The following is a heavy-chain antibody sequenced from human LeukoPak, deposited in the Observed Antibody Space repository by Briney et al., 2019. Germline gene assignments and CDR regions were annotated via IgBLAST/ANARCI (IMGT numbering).Heavy chain of an antibody. CDR1: GFSFRTYW. V-gene: IGHV3-7*01. CDR3: GRGDPDY. Sequence: GGSLRLSCEVSGFSFRTYWMNSVRPAPGKGLEWVANINQAGSDKYYVDSVKGRFTISRDNAKNSVYLQMNNLRAEDTGVYYCGRGDPDYWGQGTLVTVSS. CDR2: INQAGSDK. J-gene: IGHJ4*02.